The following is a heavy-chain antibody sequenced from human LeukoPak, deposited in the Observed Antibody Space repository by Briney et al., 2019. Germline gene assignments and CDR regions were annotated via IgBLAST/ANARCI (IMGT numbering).Heavy chain of an antibody. D-gene: IGHD3-10*01. CDR2: IYYSGST. CDR1: GGSISSYY. Sequence: SETLSLTCTVSGGSISSYYWSWIRQPPGKGLEWIGYIYYSGSTNYNPSLKSRVTISVDTSKNQFSLKLSSVTAADTAVYYCARETALGGFGELNPPGYWGQGTLVTVSS. J-gene: IGHJ4*02. V-gene: IGHV4-59*12. CDR3: ARETALGGFGELNPPGY.